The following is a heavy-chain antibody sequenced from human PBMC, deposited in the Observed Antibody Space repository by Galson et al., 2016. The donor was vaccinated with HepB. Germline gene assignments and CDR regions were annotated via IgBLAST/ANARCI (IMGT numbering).Heavy chain of an antibody. V-gene: IGHV4-39*01. CDR3: ARHEVETPTYWYFDL. J-gene: IGHJ2*01. Sequence: SETLSLTCTVSGGSISSSSYYWGWIRQPPGKGLEWIGTIYYSGSTFYSPSLRGRVTMSVDTSKNQFSLKLNSVTAADTAMYYCARHEVETPTYWYFDLWGLGTLVTVSS. CDR2: IYYSGST. CDR1: GGSISSSSYY. D-gene: IGHD5-24*01.